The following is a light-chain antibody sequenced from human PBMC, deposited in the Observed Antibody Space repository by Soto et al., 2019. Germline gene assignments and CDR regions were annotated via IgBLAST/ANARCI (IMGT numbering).Light chain of an antibody. CDR1: QSVNNY. J-gene: IGKJ5*01. V-gene: IGKV3D-15*01. CDR2: DTS. CDR3: QHYNNWPQIT. Sequence: EIVLTQSPATLSLSPGERATVSCRAGQSVNNYLACYQQKPGQAPRLLIYDTSDRATGIPARFSGSGSGTQFTLTISSLQSEDFAVYYCQHYNNWPQITFGQGTRLEIK.